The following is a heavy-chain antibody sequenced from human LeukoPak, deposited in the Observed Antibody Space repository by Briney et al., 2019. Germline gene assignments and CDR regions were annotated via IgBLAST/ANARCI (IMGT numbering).Heavy chain of an antibody. CDR3: ARVRSSGYYYDAFDI. J-gene: IGHJ3*02. CDR1: GGSISSGGYY. Sequence: SETLSLTCTVSGGSISSGGYYWSWIRQHPGKGLERIGYIYYSGSTYYNPSLKSRVTISVDTSKNQFSLKLSSVTAADTAVYYCARVRSSGYYYDAFDIWGQGTMVTVSS. CDR2: IYYSGST. V-gene: IGHV4-31*03. D-gene: IGHD3-22*01.